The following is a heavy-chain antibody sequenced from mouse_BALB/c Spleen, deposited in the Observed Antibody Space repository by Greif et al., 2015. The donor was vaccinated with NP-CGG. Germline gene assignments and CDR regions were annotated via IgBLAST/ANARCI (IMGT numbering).Heavy chain of an antibody. CDR2: INPSNGGA. D-gene: IGHD1-2*01. J-gene: IGHJ2*01. CDR3: TRGRRRDFDF. CDR1: GYTFISYY. V-gene: IGHV1S81*02. Sequence: VKLMESGAELVKPGASGKLSCKASGYTFISYYMYWVKQRPGQGLEWIGEINPSNGGANLNEKFKSKATLTVDKSSSTAYMQLSSLTSEDSAVYFCTRGRRRDFDFWGQGTTLTVSS.